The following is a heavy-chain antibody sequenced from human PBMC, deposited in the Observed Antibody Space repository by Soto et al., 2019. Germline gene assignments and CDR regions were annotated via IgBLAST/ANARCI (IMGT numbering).Heavy chain of an antibody. CDR3: AKVDCSSTSCAHYFDY. J-gene: IGHJ4*02. CDR1: GFTFSSYA. V-gene: IGHV3-23*01. CDR2: ISGSGGST. D-gene: IGHD2-2*01. Sequence: GGSLRLSCAASGFTFSSYAMSWVRQAPGKGLEWVSAISGSGGSTYYADSVKGRFTISRDNSKNTLYLQMNSLRAEDTAVYYCAKVDCSSTSCAHYFDYWGQGTLVTVSS.